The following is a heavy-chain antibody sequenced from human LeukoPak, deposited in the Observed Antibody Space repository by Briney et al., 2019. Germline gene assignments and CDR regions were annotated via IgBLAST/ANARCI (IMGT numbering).Heavy chain of an antibody. CDR2: ISGSGGST. D-gene: IGHD3-22*01. V-gene: IGHV3-23*01. J-gene: IGHJ4*02. Sequence: GGSLRLSCAASGFTFSNFAMSWVRQAPGKGLEWVSVISGSGGSTYYADSAKGRFTISRDNSKNTLYVQMNSLRAEDTAVYYCAKEQSYYDSSGYYDYWGQGTLDTVSS. CDR1: GFTFSNFA. CDR3: AKEQSYYDSSGYYDY.